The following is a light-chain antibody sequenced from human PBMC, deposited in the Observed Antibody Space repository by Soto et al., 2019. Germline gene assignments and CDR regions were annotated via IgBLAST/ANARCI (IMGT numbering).Light chain of an antibody. CDR2: GVK. CDR1: GRDIGAYDY. Sequence: QSALTQPASVSGSPGQSITISCTGSGRDIGAYDYVSWYQQHPGKAPKLLIYGVKNRPSGVSYRFSASKSAFTASLTISGLQAEDEAHYYCSSYTSSSTHVFGTGTKVTVL. V-gene: IGLV2-14*01. CDR3: SSYTSSSTHV. J-gene: IGLJ1*01.